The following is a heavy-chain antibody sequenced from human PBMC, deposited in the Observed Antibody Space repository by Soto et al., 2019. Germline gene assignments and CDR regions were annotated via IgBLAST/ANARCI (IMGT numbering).Heavy chain of an antibody. Sequence: QVQLVESGGGVVQPGRSLRLSCAASGFTFSDYGMHWVRQAPGKGLEWVAVISYEGSKKYYADSVKGRFTISRDNSKNPLYLQMNSLRAEDTAVYYCAKDHWAGYSGYAIHNDMAGWGQGTTVTVSS. CDR2: ISYEGSKK. CDR1: GFTFSDYG. V-gene: IGHV3-30*18. J-gene: IGHJ6*02. D-gene: IGHD5-12*01. CDR3: AKDHWAGYSGYAIHNDMAG.